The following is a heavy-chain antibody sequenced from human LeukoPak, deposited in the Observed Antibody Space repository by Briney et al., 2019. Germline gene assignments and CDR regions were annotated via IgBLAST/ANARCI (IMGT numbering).Heavy chain of an antibody. CDR3: ARGLSVVEQLPPRYYYGMDV. Sequence: GGSLRLSCAASEFTFSSYAMSWVRQAPGKGLEWVSVISDSGSSTYYTDSVKGRFTISRDNSKNTLYLQMNSLRAEDTAVYYCARGLSVVEQLPPRYYYGMDVWGQGTLVTVSS. CDR1: EFTFSSYA. D-gene: IGHD6-13*01. CDR2: ISDSGSST. V-gene: IGHV3-23*01. J-gene: IGHJ6*02.